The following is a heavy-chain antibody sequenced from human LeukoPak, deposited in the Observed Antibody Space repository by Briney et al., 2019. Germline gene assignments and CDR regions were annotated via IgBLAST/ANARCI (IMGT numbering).Heavy chain of an antibody. CDR1: GFTISTYW. J-gene: IGHJ4*02. D-gene: IGHD6-13*01. V-gene: IGHV3-7*04. Sequence: GGSLRLSCTASGFTISTYWMSWVRQAPGKGLEWVANINQDGSKKYYVDSVKGRFTISRDNVKNSVYLQMNSLRAEDTAVYSCARAVAAADSYWGRGTLVTVSP. CDR2: INQDGSKK. CDR3: ARAVAAADSY.